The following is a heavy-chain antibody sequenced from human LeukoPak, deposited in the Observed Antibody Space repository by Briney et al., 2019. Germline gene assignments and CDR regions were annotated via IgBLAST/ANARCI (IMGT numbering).Heavy chain of an antibody. Sequence: SETLSLTCTVSGGSISSSSYYWGWIRQPPGKGLEWIGSIYYSGSTYYNPSLKSRVTISVDTSKNQFSLKLSSVTAADTAVYYCARVSGIFGVGHIDYWGQGTLVTVSS. CDR3: ARVSGIFGVGHIDY. CDR1: GGSISSSSYY. J-gene: IGHJ4*02. D-gene: IGHD3-3*01. V-gene: IGHV4-39*07. CDR2: IYYSGST.